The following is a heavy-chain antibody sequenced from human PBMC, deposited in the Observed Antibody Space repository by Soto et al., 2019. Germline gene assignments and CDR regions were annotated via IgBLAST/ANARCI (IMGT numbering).Heavy chain of an antibody. V-gene: IGHV1-2*04. CDR3: ARASSDCSSTSCSHYYYYAMDV. J-gene: IGHJ6*02. CDR1: GYTFTGYY. D-gene: IGHD2-2*01. Sequence: ASVKVSCKASGYTFTGYYMHWVRQAPGQGLEWMGWINPNSGGTNYAQKFQGWVTMTRDTSISTAYMELSRLRSDDTAVYYCARASSDCSSTSCSHYYYYAMDVWGQGTTVTVSS. CDR2: INPNSGGT.